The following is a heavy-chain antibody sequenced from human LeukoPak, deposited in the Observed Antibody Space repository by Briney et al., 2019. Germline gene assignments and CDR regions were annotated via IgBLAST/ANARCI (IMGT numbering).Heavy chain of an antibody. CDR3: ASRNNWNYSYYYYYMDV. CDR2: IIPIFGTA. CDR1: GGTFSSYA. V-gene: IGHV1-69*05. D-gene: IGHD1-7*01. Sequence: ASVKVSCKASGGTFSSYAISWVRQAPGQGLEWMGGIIPIFGTANYAQKFQGRVTFTTDESTSTAYMELSSLRSEDTAVYYCASRNNWNYSYYYYYMDVWGKGTTVTVSS. J-gene: IGHJ6*03.